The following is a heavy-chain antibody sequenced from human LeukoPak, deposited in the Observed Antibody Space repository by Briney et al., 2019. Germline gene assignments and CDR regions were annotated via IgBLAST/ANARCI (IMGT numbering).Heavy chain of an antibody. CDR1: GGSISSSSYY. Sequence: SETLSLTCTVSGGSISSSSYYWGWIRQPPGKGLEWIGSIYYSGSTYYNPSLKSRVTISVDTSKNPFSLQLSSVTAADTAVYYCARDDYGGKRESNWFDPWGQGTLVTVSS. CDR3: ARDDYGGKRESNWFDP. CDR2: IYYSGST. D-gene: IGHD4-23*01. J-gene: IGHJ5*02. V-gene: IGHV4-39*01.